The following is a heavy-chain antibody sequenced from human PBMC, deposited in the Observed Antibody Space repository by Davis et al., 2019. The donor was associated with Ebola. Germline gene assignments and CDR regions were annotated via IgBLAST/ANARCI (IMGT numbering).Heavy chain of an antibody. CDR2: IHDNTAT. J-gene: IGHJ4*02. Sequence: GESLKISCAASGFIVTSAFMKWVRQAPGEGLEWVSIIHDNTATAYADSVKDRFTISRDNSKNTLYLQMDSLRVEDTAVYYCANRDNWGRGTLVTVSS. CDR3: ANRDN. CDR1: GFIVTSAF. V-gene: IGHV3-66*01.